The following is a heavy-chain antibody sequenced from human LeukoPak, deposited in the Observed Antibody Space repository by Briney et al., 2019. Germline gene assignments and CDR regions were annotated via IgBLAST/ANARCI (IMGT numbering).Heavy chain of an antibody. CDR3: ARSFRTAPALVGEVDP. Sequence: SETLSLTCTVSGYSISSGYYWGWIRQPPGKGLEWIGSIYHSGPTYYNPSLKSRVTMSVDTPKNQFSLRLTSVTAADTAIYYCARSFRTAPALVGEVDPWGQGTLVTVSS. J-gene: IGHJ5*02. V-gene: IGHV4-38-2*02. CDR2: IYHSGPT. D-gene: IGHD3-10*01. CDR1: GYSISSGYY.